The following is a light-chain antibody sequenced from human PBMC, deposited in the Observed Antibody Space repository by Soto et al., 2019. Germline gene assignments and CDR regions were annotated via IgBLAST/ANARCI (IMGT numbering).Light chain of an antibody. J-gene: IGKJ2*01. V-gene: IGKV1-5*03. Sequence: DIQMTQSPSTLSASVGDRVTITCRASQSISSGLAWYQQRPGKAPKLLIYNVSSLESGVPSRFSGSGSGTEFTLTISSLQPDDFATYYCQQYNSPMHTFGQGTKLQIK. CDR3: QQYNSPMHT. CDR2: NVS. CDR1: QSISSG.